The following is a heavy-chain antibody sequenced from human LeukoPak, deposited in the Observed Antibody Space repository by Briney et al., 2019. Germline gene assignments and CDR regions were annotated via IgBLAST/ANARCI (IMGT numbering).Heavy chain of an antibody. V-gene: IGHV4-4*07. Sequence: SETLSLTCTVSGGSISSYNWSWIRQPAGKGLEWIGRIYTSGSTNYNPSLKSRVTMTVDTSKNQFSLKLSSVTAADTAVYYCARVQWLVRSSYYYYYMDVWGKGTTVTVSS. CDR2: IYTSGST. J-gene: IGHJ6*03. CDR3: ARVQWLVRSSYYYYYMDV. CDR1: GGSISSYN. D-gene: IGHD6-19*01.